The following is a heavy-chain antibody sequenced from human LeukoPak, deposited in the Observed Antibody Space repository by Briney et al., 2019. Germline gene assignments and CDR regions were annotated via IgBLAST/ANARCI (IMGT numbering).Heavy chain of an antibody. CDR3: ARWRRCSSTSCYYYFDY. CDR2: IFTDGST. D-gene: IGHD2-2*01. V-gene: IGHV4-4*07. Sequence: SETLSLTCTVSGGSISNYYWIWIRQPAGKGLEWIGRIFTDGSTNYNPSLKSRVTISVDTSKNQFSLKLSSVTAADTAVYYCARWRRCSSTSCYYYFDYWGQGTLVTVSS. CDR1: GGSISNYY. J-gene: IGHJ4*02.